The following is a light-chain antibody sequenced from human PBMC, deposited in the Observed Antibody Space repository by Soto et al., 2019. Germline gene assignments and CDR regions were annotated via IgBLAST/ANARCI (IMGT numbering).Light chain of an antibody. CDR2: GAS. J-gene: IGKJ2*01. Sequence: EIVMTQSPATLSVSPGERATLSCRASQSISYNLAWYQQKPGQAPRLLIYGASTRATVIPARFSGSGSGTEFTLTISSLQSEDFAVYYCQQYNNWPPYTFGQGTKLEIK. CDR1: QSISYN. V-gene: IGKV3-15*01. CDR3: QQYNNWPPYT.